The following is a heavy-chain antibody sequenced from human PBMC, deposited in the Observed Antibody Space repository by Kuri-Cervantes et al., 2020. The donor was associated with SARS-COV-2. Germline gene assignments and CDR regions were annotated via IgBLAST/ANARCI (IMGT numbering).Heavy chain of an antibody. Sequence: LRLSCTVSGGSISSGSYYWSWIRQPAGKGLEWIGFIYSSGVTNYNPSLKSRVTISADTSRNQFSLKLSSVTAADTAVYYCATSQNLEWSPSGVFWYFDLWGRGTLVTVSS. J-gene: IGHJ2*01. D-gene: IGHD3-3*01. V-gene: IGHV4-61*02. CDR1: GGSISSGSYY. CDR2: IYSSGVT. CDR3: ATSQNLEWSPSGVFWYFDL.